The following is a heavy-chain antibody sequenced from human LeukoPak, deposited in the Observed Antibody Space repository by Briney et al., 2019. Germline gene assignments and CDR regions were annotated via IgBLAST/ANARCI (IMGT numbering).Heavy chain of an antibody. D-gene: IGHD2-8*01. CDR2: INYSGST. J-gene: IGHJ5*02. Sequence: NASETLSLTCTVSGGSISGYYWSWIRQPPGKGLEWIGYINYSGSTNYNPSLKSRVTISIGTSKNQFSLKLTSVTAADTAVYYCASTRSGMLDPWGQGILVSVCS. CDR3: ASTRSGMLDP. CDR1: GGSISGYY. V-gene: IGHV4-59*08.